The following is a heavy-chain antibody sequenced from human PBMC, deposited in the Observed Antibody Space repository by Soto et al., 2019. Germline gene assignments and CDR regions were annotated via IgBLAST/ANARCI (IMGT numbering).Heavy chain of an antibody. CDR2: VIPIFGTP. CDR1: GGTFSTYA. CDR3: ARSQGGSSSLDIYYYYYYGMDV. V-gene: IGHV1-69*01. J-gene: IGHJ6*02. D-gene: IGHD2-15*01. Sequence: QVQLVQSGAEVQKPGSSVKVSCKAPGGTFSTYAISWVRQAPGQGLEWMGGVIPIFGTPKYAQKFQGRVTITADESTSTAYMELRSLRSEDTAVYYCARSQGGSSSLDIYYYYYYGMDVWGQGTTVTVSS.